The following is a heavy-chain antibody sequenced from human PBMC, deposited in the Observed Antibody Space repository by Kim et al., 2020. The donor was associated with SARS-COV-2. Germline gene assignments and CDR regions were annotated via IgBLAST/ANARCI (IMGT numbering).Heavy chain of an antibody. J-gene: IGHJ4*02. V-gene: IGHV4-39*01. CDR1: GGSISSSSYY. Sequence: SETLSLTCTVSGGSISSSSYYWGWIRQPPGKGLEWIGSIYYSGSTYYNPSLKSRVTISVDTSKNQFSLKLSSVTAADTAVYYCARLFDPTAMVSGGVDYWGQGTLVTVSS. CDR3: ARLFDPTAMVSGGVDY. D-gene: IGHD5-18*01. CDR2: IYYSGST.